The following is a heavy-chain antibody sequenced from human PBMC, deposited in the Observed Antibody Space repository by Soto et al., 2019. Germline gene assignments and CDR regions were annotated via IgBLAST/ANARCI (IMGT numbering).Heavy chain of an antibody. CDR1: GFTFSSYA. J-gene: IGHJ4*02. Sequence: EVQLLESGGGLVQPGGSLRLSCAASGFTFSSYAMSWVRQAPGKGLEWVSAISGSGGSTYYADSVKGRFTISRDNSKNTLYLQLNSLRAEDTAVYYCAKSPNKLNYGEDFDYWGQGTLVTVSS. CDR2: ISGSGGST. D-gene: IGHD4-17*01. CDR3: AKSPNKLNYGEDFDY. V-gene: IGHV3-23*01.